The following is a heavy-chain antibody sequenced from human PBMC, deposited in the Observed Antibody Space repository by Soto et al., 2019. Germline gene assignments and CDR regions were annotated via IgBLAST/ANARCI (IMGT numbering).Heavy chain of an antibody. D-gene: IGHD6-13*01. Sequence: QVQLQESGPGLVKPSQTLSLTCTVSGGSISSGGYYWSWIRQHPGKGLEWIGYIYYSGSTYYNPSLKSRVTISVDTSKNQFSLKLSSVTAADTAVYYCARDRGIAAAGIRYYYGMDVWGQGTTVTVSS. CDR2: IYYSGST. J-gene: IGHJ6*02. V-gene: IGHV4-31*03. CDR1: GGSISSGGYY. CDR3: ARDRGIAAAGIRYYYGMDV.